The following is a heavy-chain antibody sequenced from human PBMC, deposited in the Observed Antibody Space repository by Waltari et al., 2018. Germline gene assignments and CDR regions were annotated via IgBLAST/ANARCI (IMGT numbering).Heavy chain of an antibody. CDR2: INHSGST. J-gene: IGHJ4*02. D-gene: IGHD2-21*02. CDR1: GGSFSGYY. V-gene: IGHV4-34*01. CDR3: ARRLAYCGGDCPYYFDY. Sequence: QVQLQQWGAGLLKPSETLSLTCAVYGGSFSGYYWSWIRQPPGKGLEWIGEINHSGSTNYNRSLKSRVTISVDTSKNQFSLKLSSVTAADTAVYYCARRLAYCGGDCPYYFDYWGQGTLVTVSS.